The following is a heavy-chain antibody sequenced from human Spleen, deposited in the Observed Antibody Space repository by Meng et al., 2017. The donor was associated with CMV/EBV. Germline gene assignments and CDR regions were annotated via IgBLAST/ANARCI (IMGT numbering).Heavy chain of an antibody. CDR1: GGSISGYY. CDR3: ARGSSWYFY. D-gene: IGHD6-13*01. V-gene: IGHV4-59*01. CDR2: LYYSGST. Sequence: SETLSLTCTVSGGSISGYYWSWIRQPPGKGLEWIGYLYYSGSTNYNPSLMSRVTMSVDTSKNQFSLRLSSVTAADTAVYYCARGSSWYFYWGQGTLVTVPQ. J-gene: IGHJ4*02.